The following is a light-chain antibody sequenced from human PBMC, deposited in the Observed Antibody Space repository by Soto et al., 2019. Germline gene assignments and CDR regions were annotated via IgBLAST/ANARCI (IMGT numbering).Light chain of an antibody. J-gene: IGKJ1*01. CDR2: AAS. CDR1: QAISTS. CDR3: QQSYSNSRT. Sequence: DIQMTQSPSSLSASVGDRVTITCRASQAISTSLNWYQQKPGVAPKLLIYAASSLRAGVPSRFRGSGSGTDFTLTISSLQPEDFATYDCQQSYSNSRTFGQGTKVEIK. V-gene: IGKV1-39*01.